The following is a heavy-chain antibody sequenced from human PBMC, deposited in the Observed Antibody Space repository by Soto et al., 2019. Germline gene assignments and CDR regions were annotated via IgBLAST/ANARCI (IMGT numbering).Heavy chain of an antibody. J-gene: IGHJ4*02. D-gene: IGHD4-4*01. CDR1: GGSFSGYH. CDR2: INPSGSI. V-gene: IGHV4-34*01. Sequence: VQLQQWGAGLLKPSETLSLTCAVYGGSFSGYHWSWFRQPPGKGLEWIGEINPSGSINYNPSLKRRVTISVETSKNQFSPNLSSVTAADTAVYYCATFVGATTVTRGSPRDYWGQGTLVTVSS. CDR3: ATFVGATTVTRGSPRDY.